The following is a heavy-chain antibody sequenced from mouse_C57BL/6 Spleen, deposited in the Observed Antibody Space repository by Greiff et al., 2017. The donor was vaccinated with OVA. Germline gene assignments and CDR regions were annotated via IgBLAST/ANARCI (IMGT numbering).Heavy chain of an antibody. Sequence: LQESGAELVRPGTSVKVSCKASGYAFTNYLIEWVKQRPGQGLEWIGVFNPGSGGTNYNEKFKGKATLTADKSSSTAYMQLSSLTSEDSAVYFCARGDYYSNYVRDYWGQGTTLTVSS. CDR1: GYAFTNYL. CDR2: FNPGSGGT. D-gene: IGHD2-5*01. J-gene: IGHJ2*01. V-gene: IGHV1-54*01. CDR3: ARGDYYSNYVRDY.